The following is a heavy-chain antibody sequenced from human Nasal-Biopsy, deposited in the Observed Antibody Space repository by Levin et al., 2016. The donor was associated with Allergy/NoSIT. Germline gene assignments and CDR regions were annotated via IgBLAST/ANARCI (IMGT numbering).Heavy chain of an antibody. CDR1: TLAFNSFG. V-gene: IGHV3-30*02. CDR3: ATDGTMRSGSPTYMDV. Sequence: GESLKISCSASTLAFNSFGMSWVRRAPGKGLEWVSFISFDGTNTYYADSVVGRFSISRDNSRKTLHVQMNSLRPDDTAVYYCATDGTMRSGSPTYMDVWGKGTTVTVSS. J-gene: IGHJ6*04. D-gene: IGHD1-14*01. CDR2: ISFDGTNT.